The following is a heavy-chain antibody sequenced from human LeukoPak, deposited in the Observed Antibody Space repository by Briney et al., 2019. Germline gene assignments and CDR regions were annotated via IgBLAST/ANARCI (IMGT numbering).Heavy chain of an antibody. Sequence: GGSLRLSCAASGFTVSSNYMSWVRQAPGKGLEWVSVIYSGGSTFYADSVKGRFTISRDNSENTLSLQMSSLRAEDTAVYYCAKDGSYYNFDYWGQGTLVTVSS. V-gene: IGHV3-53*01. CDR1: GFTVSSNY. J-gene: IGHJ4*02. CDR3: AKDGSYYNFDY. CDR2: IYSGGST. D-gene: IGHD1-26*01.